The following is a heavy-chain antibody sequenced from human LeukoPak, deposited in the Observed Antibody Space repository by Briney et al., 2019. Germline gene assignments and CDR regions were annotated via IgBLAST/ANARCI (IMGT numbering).Heavy chain of an antibody. CDR1: GGTFTSYY. J-gene: IGHJ6*02. V-gene: IGHV1-46*01. CDR3: ASPTYYYDSSGPTAPYYYYGMDV. CDR2: INPSGGST. D-gene: IGHD3-22*01. Sequence: ASVKVSCKASGGTFTSYYMHWVRQAPGQGLEWMGIINPSGGSTSYAQKFQGRVTMTRDTSTSTVYMELSSLRSEDTAVYYCASPTYYYDSSGPTAPYYYYGMDVWGQGTTVTVSS.